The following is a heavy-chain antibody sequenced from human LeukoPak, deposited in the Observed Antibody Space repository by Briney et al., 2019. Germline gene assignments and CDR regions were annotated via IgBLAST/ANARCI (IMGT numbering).Heavy chain of an antibody. D-gene: IGHD2-2*01. CDR3: ARGDGYCSSATCYEGFDY. CDR2: INPNSGGT. CDR1: GYTFTDYY. Sequence: ASVNVSCKASGYTFTDYYMHWVRQAPGQGLEWMGWINPNSGGTNYAQKFRGRVTMTRDTSISTAYMELSRLRSDDTAVYYCARGDGYCSSATCYEGFDYWGQGTLVTVSS. V-gene: IGHV1-2*02. J-gene: IGHJ4*02.